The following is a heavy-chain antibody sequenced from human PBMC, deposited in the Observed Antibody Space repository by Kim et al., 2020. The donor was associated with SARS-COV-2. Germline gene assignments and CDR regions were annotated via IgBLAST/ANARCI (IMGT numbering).Heavy chain of an antibody. CDR3: ATSTESSSWYADAFDI. CDR1: GFTFSSYW. Sequence: GGSLRLSCAASGFTFSSYWMSWVRQAPGKGLEWVANIKQDGSEKYYVDSVKGRFTISRDNAKNSLYLQMNSLRAEDTAVYYCATSTESSSWYADAFDIWGQGTMVTVSS. CDR2: IKQDGSEK. J-gene: IGHJ3*02. D-gene: IGHD6-13*01. V-gene: IGHV3-7*01.